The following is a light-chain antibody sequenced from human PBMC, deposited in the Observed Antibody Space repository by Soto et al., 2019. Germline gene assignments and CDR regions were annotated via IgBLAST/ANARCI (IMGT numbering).Light chain of an antibody. CDR3: SSYSSSATLYV. CDR2: GVS. J-gene: IGLJ1*01. CDR1: SSDVGGYNY. V-gene: IGLV2-14*01. Sequence: QSVLTQPPSASGSPGQSVTISCTGTSSDVGGYNYVSWYQQHPGKAPKLMIYGVSNRPSGVSNRFSGSKSGNTASLTISGLQAEDEADYYCSSYSSSATLYVFGTGTKVTVL.